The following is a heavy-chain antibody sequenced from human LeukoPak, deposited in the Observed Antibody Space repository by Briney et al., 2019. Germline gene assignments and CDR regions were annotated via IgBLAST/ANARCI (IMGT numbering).Heavy chain of an antibody. J-gene: IGHJ4*02. CDR3: ARGIGYCSSTSCYYFDY. V-gene: IGHV1-24*01. D-gene: IGHD2-2*01. Sequence: ASVKVSCKVSGYTLTKLSMHWVRQAPGKGLEYMGGFDPEAGETIFAQRFQGRVTLTEDTSTDTAFMELSSLRSDDTAVYYCARGIGYCSSTSCYYFDYWGQGTLVTVSS. CDR1: GYTLTKLS. CDR2: FDPEAGET.